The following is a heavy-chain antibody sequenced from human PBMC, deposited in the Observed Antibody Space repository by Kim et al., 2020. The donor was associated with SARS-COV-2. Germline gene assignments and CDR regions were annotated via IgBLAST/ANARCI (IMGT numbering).Heavy chain of an antibody. V-gene: IGHV4-39*01. D-gene: IGHD6-19*01. CDR3: ARCASSSGWYLGVGGYYYMDV. CDR2: LYYSGST. J-gene: IGHJ6*03. Sequence: SETLSLTCTVSGGSISSSSYYWGWIRQPPGKGLEWIGSLYYSGSTYYNPSLKSRVTISVDTSKNQFSLKLSSVTAADTAVYYCARCASSSGWYLGVGGYYYMDVWGKGTTVTVSS. CDR1: GGSISSSSYY.